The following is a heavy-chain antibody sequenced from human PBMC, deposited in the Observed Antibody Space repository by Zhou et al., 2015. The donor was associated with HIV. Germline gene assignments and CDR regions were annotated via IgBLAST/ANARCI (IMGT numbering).Heavy chain of an antibody. CDR1: GGTFSSYA. Sequence: QVQLVQSGAEVKKPGSSVKVSCKASGGTFSSYAISWVRQAPGQGLEWMGGIIPIFGTANYAQKFQGRVTITADESTSTAYMELSSLRSEDTAVYYCARDLYHYDILTGYKWESWFDPWGQGTLVTVSS. J-gene: IGHJ5*02. CDR3: ARDLYHYDILTGYKWESWFDP. V-gene: IGHV1-69*01. D-gene: IGHD3-9*01. CDR2: IIPIFGTA.